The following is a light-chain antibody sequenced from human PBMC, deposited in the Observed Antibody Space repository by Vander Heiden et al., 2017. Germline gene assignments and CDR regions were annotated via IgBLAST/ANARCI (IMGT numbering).Light chain of an antibody. CDR2: SNN. CDR3: AAWDDSLNGFWV. V-gene: IGLV1-44*01. Sequence: QSVLTPPPSAPGTPVHSVTTCCSRGSSDIGINTVNSHQQLPGTAPKLLIYSNNQRPSGVPDRFSGSKSGTAASLAISGLQSEDEADYYCAAWDDSLNGFWVFGGGTKLTVL. CDR1: SSDIGINT. J-gene: IGLJ3*02.